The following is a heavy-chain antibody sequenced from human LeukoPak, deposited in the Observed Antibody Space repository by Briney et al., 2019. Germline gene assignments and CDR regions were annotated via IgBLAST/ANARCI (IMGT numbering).Heavy chain of an antibody. CDR3: VRGVGVSRFNYLDS. V-gene: IGHV3-33*01. D-gene: IGHD6-13*01. Sequence: GRSLTLSCAASGFTFSSFGMHWVRQAPGKGLEWVAVIWYDASNKYYADSVKGRFTISRDNSKNTLYLQMNSLRDDDPAVYYCVRGVGVSRFNYLDSWGQGTLVIVSS. CDR1: GFTFSSFG. J-gene: IGHJ4*02. CDR2: IWYDASNK.